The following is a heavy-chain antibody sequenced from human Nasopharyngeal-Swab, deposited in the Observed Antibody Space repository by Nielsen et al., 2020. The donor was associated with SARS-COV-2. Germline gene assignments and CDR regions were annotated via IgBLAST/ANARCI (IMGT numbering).Heavy chain of an antibody. CDR2: IKQDGGEK. CDR3: VRHGHYTFDS. V-gene: IGHV3-7*04. J-gene: IGHJ4*02. CDR1: GFTFTNHY. D-gene: IGHD4-11*01. Sequence: GGSLRLSCAASGFTFTNHYMTWVRQAPGKGLEWVANIKQDGGEKFYVDSVKGRFTTSRDNAENSLYLQMHSLRAEDTAVYYCVRHGHYTFDSWGQGSLVTVSS.